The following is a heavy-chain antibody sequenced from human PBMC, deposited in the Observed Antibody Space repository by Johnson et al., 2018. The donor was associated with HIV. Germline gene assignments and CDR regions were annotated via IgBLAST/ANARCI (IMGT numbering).Heavy chain of an antibody. CDR2: IKQDGSEK. D-gene: IGHD2-15*01. Sequence: VQLVESGGGLVQPGGSLRLSCAASGFTFSSYWMSWVRQAPGKGLEWVDNIKQDGSEKYYVDSVKGRFTISRDNAKNSLYLQMNSLRAEDTAVYYCARDTYCSGGSCYSNAFDIWGQGTMVTVSS. J-gene: IGHJ3*02. CDR3: ARDTYCSGGSCYSNAFDI. V-gene: IGHV3-7*01. CDR1: GFTFSSYW.